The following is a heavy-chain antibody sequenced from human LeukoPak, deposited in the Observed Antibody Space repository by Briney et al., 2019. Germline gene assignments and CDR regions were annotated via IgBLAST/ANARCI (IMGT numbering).Heavy chain of an antibody. J-gene: IGHJ4*02. CDR2: IWYDGSNK. V-gene: IGHV3-33*01. CDR3: ARDRTYYYDSSGLDY. D-gene: IGHD3-22*01. Sequence: GGSLRLSCAASGXTFSSYGMHWVRQAPGKGLEWVAVIWYDGSNKYYADSVKGRFTISRDNSKNTLYLQMNSLRAEDTAVYYCARDRTYYYDSSGLDYWGQGTLVTVSS. CDR1: GXTFSSYG.